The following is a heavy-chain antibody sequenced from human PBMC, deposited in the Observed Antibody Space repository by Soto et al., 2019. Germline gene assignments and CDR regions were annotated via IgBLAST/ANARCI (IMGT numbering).Heavy chain of an antibody. Sequence: SVKVSCKSSVYTFLDYDVALVRRAPGQGLEWRGWISISKGKTYYQQSLQGRVTMTTDTATTTTYMEVRSLRSDDTAVYYCARKGYIGNFGLDVWGQGTTVTAP. CDR3: ARKGYIGNFGLDV. V-gene: IGHV1-18*01. CDR2: ISISKGKT. CDR1: VYTFLDYD. J-gene: IGHJ6*02. D-gene: IGHD5-12*01.